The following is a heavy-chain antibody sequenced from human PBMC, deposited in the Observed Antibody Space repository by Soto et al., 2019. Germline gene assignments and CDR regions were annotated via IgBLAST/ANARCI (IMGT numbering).Heavy chain of an antibody. D-gene: IGHD6-19*01. CDR2: IHSSGTT. CDR1: EGTRVDLG. CDR3: ARGSGWLTDY. V-gene: IGHV4-59*08. Sequence: LVPLCVTWRVAEGTRVDLGVRWFRQPPGKGLEWIGNIHSSGTTNYNPSLESRVTISVDTSKSQCSLKMNPVTAADTAVYYCARGSGWLTDYWGQGTQVTVSS. J-gene: IGHJ4*02.